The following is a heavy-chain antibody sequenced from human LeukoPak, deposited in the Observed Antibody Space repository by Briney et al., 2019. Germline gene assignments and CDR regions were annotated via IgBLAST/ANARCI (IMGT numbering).Heavy chain of an antibody. V-gene: IGHV3-30*18. D-gene: IGHD5-24*01. CDR1: GFTFSSYG. J-gene: IGHJ4*02. CDR3: AKEGYNYFDY. CDR2: ISYDGSNK. Sequence: HPGGSLRLSCAASGFTFSSYGMHWVRQAPGKGLEWVAVISYDGSNKYYADSVKGRFTISRDNSKNTLYLQMNSLRAEDTAVYYCAKEGYNYFDYWGQGTLVTVSS.